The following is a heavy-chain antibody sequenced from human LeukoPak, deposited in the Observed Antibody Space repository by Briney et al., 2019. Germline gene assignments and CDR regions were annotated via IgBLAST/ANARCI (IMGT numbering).Heavy chain of an antibody. CDR1: GGSISSYY. Sequence: SETLSLTCTVSGGSISSYYWSWIRQPAGKGLEGIGRIYTSGSTNYNPSLKSRVTMSVDTSKNQFSLKLSSVTAADTAVYYCARSPSIVGATYFDYWGQGTLVTVSS. V-gene: IGHV4-4*07. CDR3: ARSPSIVGATYFDY. CDR2: IYTSGST. D-gene: IGHD1-26*01. J-gene: IGHJ4*02.